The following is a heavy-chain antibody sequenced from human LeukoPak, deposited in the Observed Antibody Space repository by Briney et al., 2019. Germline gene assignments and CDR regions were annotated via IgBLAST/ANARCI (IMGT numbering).Heavy chain of an antibody. J-gene: IGHJ6*03. CDR1: GGSISSSSYY. CDR3: ARLKGLYDSSVSLYYYYYMDV. Sequence: SETLSLTCTVSGGSISSSSYYWGWIRQPPGKGLEWIGRIYYSGSTYYNPSLKSRVTISVDTSKNQFSLKLSSVTAADTAVYYCARLKGLYDSSVSLYYYYYMDVWGKGTTVTVSS. D-gene: IGHD3-22*01. CDR2: IYYSGST. V-gene: IGHV4-39*07.